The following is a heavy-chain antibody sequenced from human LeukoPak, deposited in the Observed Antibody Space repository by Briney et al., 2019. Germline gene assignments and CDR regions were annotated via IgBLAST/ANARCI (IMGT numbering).Heavy chain of an antibody. Sequence: SETLSLTCTVSGVSISSGGYSWSWIRQPDGKGLEWIGRFYVSGRTNYNPSLQSRVTITVDTSKNQFSLKLTSVTAADTAVYYCAVGNCPTTSCYPGVTFDIWGQGTMVTVSS. CDR2: FYVSGRT. J-gene: IGHJ3*02. V-gene: IGHV4-61*02. D-gene: IGHD2-2*01. CDR3: AVGNCPTTSCYPGVTFDI. CDR1: GVSISSGGYS.